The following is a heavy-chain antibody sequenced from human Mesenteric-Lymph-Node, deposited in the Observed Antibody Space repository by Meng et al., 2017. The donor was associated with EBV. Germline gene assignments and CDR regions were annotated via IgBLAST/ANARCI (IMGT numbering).Heavy chain of an antibody. CDR2: INHSGST. CDR3: ARLIVGSLSTFDY. CDR1: GGSFSNHY. D-gene: IGHD1-26*01. J-gene: IGHJ4*02. V-gene: IGHV4-34*01. Sequence: QLQVPQWGAGLLKPSETLSLTCAFYGGSFSNHYWSWIRQPPGKGLEWIGEINHSGSTSYNPSLKSRVTISVDTAKNQFSLKMSSATAADTAVYYCARLIVGSLSTFDYWGQGALVTVSS.